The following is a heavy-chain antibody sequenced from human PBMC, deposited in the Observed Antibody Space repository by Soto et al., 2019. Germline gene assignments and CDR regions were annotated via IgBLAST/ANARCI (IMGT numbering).Heavy chain of an antibody. CDR2: INHSGST. J-gene: IGHJ4*02. V-gene: IGHV4-34*01. Sequence: QVQLQQWGAGLLKPSETLSLTCAVYGGSFSGYYWSWIRQPPGKGLEWIGEINHSGSTNYNPSLKSRVTISVDTSKHPFPLKLSSVTAADTAVYYCAIVHYGVRPTFHLDYWGPGTLVTVSS. D-gene: IGHD4-17*01. CDR1: GGSFSGYY. CDR3: AIVHYGVRPTFHLDY.